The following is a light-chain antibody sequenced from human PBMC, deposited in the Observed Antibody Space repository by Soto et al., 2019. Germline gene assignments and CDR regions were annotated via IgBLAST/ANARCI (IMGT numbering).Light chain of an antibody. CDR3: SSYTSSSTLVV. CDR2: DGS. J-gene: IGLJ2*01. Sequence: QSALTQPASVSGSPGQSITLSCTGTSSDVGGYNYVSWYQHHPGQAPKIMTYDGSKRPSGVSNRVSCSKSGNTASLTISGLQAEDEADDYCSSYTSSSTLVVFGGGTQLTVL. V-gene: IGLV2-14*03. CDR1: SSDVGGYNY.